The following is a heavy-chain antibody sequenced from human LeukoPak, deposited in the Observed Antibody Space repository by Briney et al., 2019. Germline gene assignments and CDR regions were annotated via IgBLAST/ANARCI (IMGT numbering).Heavy chain of an antibody. CDR2: IWYDGNNK. J-gene: IGHJ4*02. V-gene: IGHV3-33*08. Sequence: PGGSLRLSCAASGFTFSSYGMHWVRQAPGKGLEWVALIWYDGNNKYYADSVKGRFIISSDNSKNMVFLQMNSLRVEDTALYYCVKAVDSGGYNFERGANYWGQGTLVTVSS. CDR1: GFTFSSYG. D-gene: IGHD3-22*01. CDR3: VKAVDSGGYNFERGANY.